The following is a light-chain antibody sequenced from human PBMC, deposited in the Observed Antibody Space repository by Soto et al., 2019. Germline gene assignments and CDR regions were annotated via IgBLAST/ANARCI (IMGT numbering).Light chain of an antibody. CDR3: QQYKNWPFT. Sequence: EIVMTQSPATLSVSPGERATLSCRASQSVSSNLAWYQQKPGQAPRLLIYGASTRATGIPARFSGSGSGTEFTLTISSLQSEDFADYYCQQYKNWPFTFGGGTKVEIK. CDR2: GAS. CDR1: QSVSSN. V-gene: IGKV3-15*01. J-gene: IGKJ4*01.